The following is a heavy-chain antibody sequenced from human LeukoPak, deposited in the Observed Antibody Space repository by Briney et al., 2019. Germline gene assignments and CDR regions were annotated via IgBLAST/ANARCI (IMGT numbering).Heavy chain of an antibody. Sequence: GGSLRLSCEASGFTFSSYAMSWVRQAPGKGLEWVSAISGSGGSTFYADSVKGRFTISRDNSNNTLYLQMNSLRAEDTAVYYCAKDYPPYYYDSSGYSPLFDYWGQGTLVTVSS. J-gene: IGHJ4*02. V-gene: IGHV3-23*01. D-gene: IGHD3-22*01. CDR1: GFTFSSYA. CDR3: AKDYPPYYYDSSGYSPLFDY. CDR2: ISGSGGST.